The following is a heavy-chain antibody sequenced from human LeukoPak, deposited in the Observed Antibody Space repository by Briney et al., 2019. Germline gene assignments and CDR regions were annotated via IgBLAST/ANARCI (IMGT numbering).Heavy chain of an antibody. Sequence: PGGSLRLSCAASGFSVSDSYMSWVRQAPGKGLEWVSILYSGGDTYYSASVRGRFTISGDNSKNTLYLQMYTLSAADTAVYFCARGENYYFHTDVWGKGATVTVSS. CDR2: LYSGGDT. CDR3: ARGENYYFHTDV. J-gene: IGHJ6*03. V-gene: IGHV3-66*02. D-gene: IGHD2/OR15-2a*01. CDR1: GFSVSDSY.